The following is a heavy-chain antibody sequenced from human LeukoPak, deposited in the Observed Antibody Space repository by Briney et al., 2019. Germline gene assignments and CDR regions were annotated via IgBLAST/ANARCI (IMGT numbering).Heavy chain of an antibody. CDR3: ATWDDYGDYVAFEY. Sequence: GGSLRLSCAASGFTFSSYAMSWVRQAPGKGLEWVSGISGSGVTTYYADSVKGRFTISRDNSNNTLYLHMSSLRAEDTAVYYCATWDDYGDYVAFEYWGQGTLVTVSS. J-gene: IGHJ4*02. D-gene: IGHD4-17*01. CDR1: GFTFSSYA. CDR2: ISGSGVTT. V-gene: IGHV3-23*01.